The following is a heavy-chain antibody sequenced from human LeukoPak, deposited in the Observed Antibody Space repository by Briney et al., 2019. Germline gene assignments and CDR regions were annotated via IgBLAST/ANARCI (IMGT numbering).Heavy chain of an antibody. D-gene: IGHD2-15*01. CDR3: ARWARYCSSGSCYSWFDP. J-gene: IGHJ5*02. V-gene: IGHV3-7*01. CDR1: GFTFRSYW. Sequence: GGSLRLSCAASGFTFRSYWMSWVRQAPGKGLEWVANMKLDGSEEYYVDTVKGRFTISSDNAKNSLYLQMNSLRVDDTAVYYCARWARYCSSGSCYSWFDPWGQGTLVTVSS. CDR2: MKLDGSEE.